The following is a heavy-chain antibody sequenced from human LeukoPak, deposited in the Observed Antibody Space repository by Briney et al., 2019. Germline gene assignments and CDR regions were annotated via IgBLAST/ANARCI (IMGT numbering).Heavy chain of an antibody. J-gene: IGHJ6*04. CDR3: ARKSGWYGPYYYGMDV. Sequence: PGGSLRLSYAASGFTFSDYYMSWIRQAPGKGLEWVSYISSSSSYTNYADSVKGRFTISRDNAKNSLYLQMNSLRAEDTAVYYCARKSGWYGPYYYGMDVWGKGTTVTVSS. V-gene: IGHV3-11*06. D-gene: IGHD6-19*01. CDR2: ISSSSSYT. CDR1: GFTFSDYY.